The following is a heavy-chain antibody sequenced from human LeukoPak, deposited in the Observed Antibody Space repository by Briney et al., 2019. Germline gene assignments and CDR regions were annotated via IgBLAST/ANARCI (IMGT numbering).Heavy chain of an antibody. Sequence: SVKVSCKASGGTFSSYAISWVRQAPGQGLEWMGGTIPIFGTANYAQKFQGGVTITADESTSTAYMELSSLRSEDTAVYYCASGGYGDYDYYYYGMDVWGQGTTVTVSS. J-gene: IGHJ6*02. CDR1: GGTFSSYA. D-gene: IGHD4-17*01. CDR3: ASGGYGDYDYYYYGMDV. V-gene: IGHV1-69*13. CDR2: TIPIFGTA.